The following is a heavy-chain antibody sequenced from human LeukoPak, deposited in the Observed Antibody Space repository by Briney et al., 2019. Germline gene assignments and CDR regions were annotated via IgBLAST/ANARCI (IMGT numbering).Heavy chain of an antibody. D-gene: IGHD1-26*01. V-gene: IGHV4-4*02. CDR1: GFTFSSYSM. CDR2: IYHSGST. Sequence: GSLRLSCAASGFTFSSYSMNWVRQPPGKGLEWIGEIYHSGSTKYSPSLKNRLTISLDKSRNQFSLKLTSVTAADTAVYYCAAHSGGSNFDYWGQGTLVTVSS. J-gene: IGHJ4*02. CDR3: AAHSGGSNFDY.